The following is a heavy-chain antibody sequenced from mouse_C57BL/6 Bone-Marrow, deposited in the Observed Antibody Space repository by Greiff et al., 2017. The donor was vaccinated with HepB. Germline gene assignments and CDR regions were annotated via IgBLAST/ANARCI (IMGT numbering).Heavy chain of an antibody. Sequence: EVHLVESGGDLVKPGGSLKLSCAASGFTFSSYGMSWVRQTPDKRLEWVATISSGGSYTYYPDSVKGRFTISRDNAKNTLYLKMSSLKSEDTAMYYCARQGGYYDYWGQGTTLTVSS. CDR3: ARQGGYYDY. J-gene: IGHJ2*01. CDR2: ISSGGSYT. D-gene: IGHD2-3*01. V-gene: IGHV5-6*01. CDR1: GFTFSSYG.